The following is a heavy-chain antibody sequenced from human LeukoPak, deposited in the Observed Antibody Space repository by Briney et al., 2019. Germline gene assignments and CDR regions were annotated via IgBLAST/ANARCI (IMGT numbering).Heavy chain of an antibody. V-gene: IGHV3-53*01. Sequence: GGSLRLSCAVSGFTVRSNYMSWVRQAPGKGLEWVSVLYSGGNTYYADSVKGRFIISRDSSKNTLYLQMNSLRAEDTAVYYCARYDGGSGPFDYWGQGTLVTVSS. J-gene: IGHJ4*02. D-gene: IGHD3-10*01. CDR1: GFTVRSNY. CDR3: ARYDGGSGPFDY. CDR2: LYSGGNT.